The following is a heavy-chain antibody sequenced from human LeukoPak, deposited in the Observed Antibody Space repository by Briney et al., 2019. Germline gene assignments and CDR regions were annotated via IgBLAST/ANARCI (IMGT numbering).Heavy chain of an antibody. J-gene: IGHJ6*02. D-gene: IGHD2-2*02. CDR2: IYHNGTH. CDR1: VGSISSGNW. Sequence: SGTLSLTCAVSVGSISSGNWWTWVRQSPGKGLEWIGEIYHNGTHNYNPSLKSRVTISADTFNNHFSLKLTSVTAADTAVYYCATAPILRGEGGEHYKYGMDVWGQGTTVIVSS. V-gene: IGHV4-4*02. CDR3: ATAPILRGEGGEHYKYGMDV.